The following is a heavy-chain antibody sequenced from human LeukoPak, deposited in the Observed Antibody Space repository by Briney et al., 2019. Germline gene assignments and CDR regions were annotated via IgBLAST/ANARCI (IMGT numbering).Heavy chain of an antibody. D-gene: IGHD2-15*01. CDR2: IYYSGST. V-gene: IGHV4-59*01. Sequence: SETLSLTCTVSGGSISSYYWSWIRQPPGKGLEWIGYIYYSGSTNYNPSLKSRVTISVDTSKSQFSLKLSSVTAADTAVYYCARDVDGRIHNWFDPWGQGTLVTVSS. CDR3: ARDVDGRIHNWFDP. J-gene: IGHJ5*02. CDR1: GGSISSYY.